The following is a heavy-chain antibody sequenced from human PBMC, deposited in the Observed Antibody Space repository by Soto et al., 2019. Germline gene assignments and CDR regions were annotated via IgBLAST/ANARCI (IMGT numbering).Heavy chain of an antibody. J-gene: IGHJ6*02. CDR2: INHSGST. CDR1: GGSFSGYY. CDR3: ARGYDYGDYVRYYGMDV. V-gene: IGHV4-34*01. Sequence: TSETLSLTCAVYGGSFSGYYWSWIRQPPGKGLEWIGEINHSGSTNYNPSLKSRVTISVDTSKNQFSLKLSSVTAADTAVYYCARGYDYGDYVRYYGMDVWGQGTTVTVSS. D-gene: IGHD4-17*01.